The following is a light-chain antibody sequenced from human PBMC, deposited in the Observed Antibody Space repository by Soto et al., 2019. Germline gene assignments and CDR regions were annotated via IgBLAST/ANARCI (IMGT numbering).Light chain of an antibody. V-gene: IGKV3-15*01. Sequence: EIGMTQSPVTLSVSPGGRPTLSCRASQSISDTLAWYQQKPGQAPRLIIHGASTLAPGFPARFSGSGSGTDFTLTISSLQSEDFAVYYCQQYNNCSWTFGQGTKVDIK. CDR2: GAS. CDR1: QSISDT. J-gene: IGKJ1*01. CDR3: QQYNNCSWT.